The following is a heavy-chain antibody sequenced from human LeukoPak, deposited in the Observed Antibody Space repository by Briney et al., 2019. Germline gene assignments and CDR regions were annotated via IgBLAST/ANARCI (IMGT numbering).Heavy chain of an antibody. J-gene: IGHJ4*02. Sequence: ASVKVSCKVSGYTLTELSMHWVRQAPGKGLEWMGGFDPEDGETIYAQKFQGRVTMTRDTSISTAYMELSRLRSDDTAVYYCARGGAYYYDSSGYYTYWGQGTLVTVSS. CDR1: GYTLTELS. CDR2: FDPEDGET. V-gene: IGHV1-24*01. D-gene: IGHD3-22*01. CDR3: ARGGAYYYDSSGYYTY.